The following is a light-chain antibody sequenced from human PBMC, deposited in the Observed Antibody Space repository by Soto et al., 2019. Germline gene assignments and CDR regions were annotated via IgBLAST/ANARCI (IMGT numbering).Light chain of an antibody. CDR2: DVS. CDR3: SSYTSSSTLVI. J-gene: IGLJ2*01. Sequence: QSALTQPASVSGSPGQSITISCTGTSSDVGGYNYVSWYQQHPGKAPKLMIFDVSNRPSGVSIRFSASKSGNTASLTISGLQAEDEADYYCSSYTSSSTLVIFGGGTQLTVL. CDR1: SSDVGGYNY. V-gene: IGLV2-14*01.